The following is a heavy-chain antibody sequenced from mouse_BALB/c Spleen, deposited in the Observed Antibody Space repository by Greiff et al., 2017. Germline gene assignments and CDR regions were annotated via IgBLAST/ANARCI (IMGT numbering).Heavy chain of an antibody. CDR2: ISYDGSN. D-gene: IGHD2-12*01. V-gene: IGHV3-6*02. J-gene: IGHJ3*01. CDR1: GYSITSGYY. CDR3: ARDYGFAY. Sequence: EVKLQESGPGLVKPSQSLSLTCSVTGYSITSGYYWNCIRQFPGNKLEWMGYISYDGSNNYNPSLKNRISITRDTSKNQFFLKLNSVTTEDTATYYCARDYGFAYWGQGTLVTVSA.